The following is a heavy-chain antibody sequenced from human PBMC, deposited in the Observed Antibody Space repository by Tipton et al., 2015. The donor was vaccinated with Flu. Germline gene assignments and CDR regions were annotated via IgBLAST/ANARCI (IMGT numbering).Heavy chain of an antibody. CDR2: ISGGGGST. V-gene: IGHV3-23*01. D-gene: IGHD4-17*01. CDR3: AKSRIGVTTGFGFGDAFDI. Sequence: SLRLSCAASGFTFSSYAMSWVRQAPGKGLEWVSAISGGGGSTYYADSVKGRFTISRDNSKNTLYLQMNSLRAEDTAVYYCAKSRIGVTTGFGFGDAFDIWGQGKMVSVSS. CDR1: GFTFSSYA. J-gene: IGHJ3*02.